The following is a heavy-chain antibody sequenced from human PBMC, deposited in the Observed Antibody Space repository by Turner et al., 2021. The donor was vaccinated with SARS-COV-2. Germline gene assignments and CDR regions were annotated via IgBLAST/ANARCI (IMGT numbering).Heavy chain of an antibody. CDR2: INHSAST. V-gene: IGHV4-34*01. CDR3: ARGQGWLQPPFGY. J-gene: IGHJ4*02. CDR1: GGSFSGYF. Sequence: QVQLQQWGAGLLKPSETLSLTCAVDGGSFSGYFWSWIRQPPGKGLEWIGEINHSASTNYNPSLKSRVTISVDTSKNQFSLKLSSVTAADTAVYYCARGQGWLQPPFGYWGQGTLVTVSS. D-gene: IGHD3-3*01.